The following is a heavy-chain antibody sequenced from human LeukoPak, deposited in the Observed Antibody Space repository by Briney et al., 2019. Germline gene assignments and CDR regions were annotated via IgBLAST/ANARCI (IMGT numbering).Heavy chain of an antibody. J-gene: IGHJ4*02. CDR1: GFTFNSYH. D-gene: IGHD6-6*01. CDR3: ARRRSSWLIDY. CDR2: ISDSGGNT. Sequence: GGTLRLSCAASGFTFNSYHMSWVRQPPWKRLQWVSGISDSGGNTYNADSVRRRTTISRDNTKNTLFLQRNIMTAESTAEYYCARRRSSWLIDYWGQGTLVSVSS. V-gene: IGHV3-23*01.